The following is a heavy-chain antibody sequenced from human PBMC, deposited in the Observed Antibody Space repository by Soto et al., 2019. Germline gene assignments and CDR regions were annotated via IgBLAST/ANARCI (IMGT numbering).Heavy chain of an antibody. V-gene: IGHV6-1*01. CDR1: GCSVSSNNAA. CDR2: TYYRSKWYN. J-gene: IGHJ3*02. D-gene: IGHD1-26*01. Sequence: SPPLSLTFGISGCSVSSNNAAWNLIRQSPSRGPEWLGRTYYRSKWYNESAQSVKSRITVVPDTSKNQFSLQLKSVTPEDTAVYYCARVVGPKRRPFDIWRQGTMVIFSS. CDR3: ARVVGPKRRPFDI.